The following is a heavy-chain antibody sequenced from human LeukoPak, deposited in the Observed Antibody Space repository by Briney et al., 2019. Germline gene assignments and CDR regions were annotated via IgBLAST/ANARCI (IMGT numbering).Heavy chain of an antibody. CDR1: GFTVSSNY. D-gene: IGHD6-19*01. CDR2: IYSGGST. CDR3: ARDRSGWYYYGMDV. J-gene: IGHJ6*02. V-gene: IGHV3-66*02. Sequence: PGGSLRLSCAASGFTVSSNYMSWVRQAPGKGLERVSVIYSGGSTYYADSVKGRFTISRDNSKNTLYLQMNSLRAEDTAVYYCARDRSGWYYYGMDVWGQGTTVTVSS.